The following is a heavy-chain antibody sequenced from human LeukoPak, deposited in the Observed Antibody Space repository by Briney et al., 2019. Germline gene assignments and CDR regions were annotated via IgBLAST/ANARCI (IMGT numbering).Heavy chain of an antibody. CDR2: IIPILGIA. J-gene: IGHJ4*02. CDR3: ATHYSSSWPGGYYFDY. Sequence: SVKVSCKASGGTFSSYAISWVRQAPGQGLEWMGRIIPILGIANYAQKFQGRVTITADKSTSTAYMELSSLRSEDTAVYYCATHYSSSWPGGYYFDYWGQGTLVTVSS. V-gene: IGHV1-69*04. D-gene: IGHD6-13*01. CDR1: GGTFSSYA.